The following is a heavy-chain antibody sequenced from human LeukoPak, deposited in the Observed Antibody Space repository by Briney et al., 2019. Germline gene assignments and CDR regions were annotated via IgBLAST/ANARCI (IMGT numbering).Heavy chain of an antibody. CDR3: AKDAITMVRGVITLTHYYYGMDV. CDR1: GFTFSCYA. CDR2: ISGSGGST. J-gene: IGHJ6*02. V-gene: IGHV3-23*01. D-gene: IGHD3-10*01. Sequence: PGGSLRLSCAASGFTFSCYAMSWVRQAPGKGLEWVSAISGSGGSTYYADSVKGRFTISRDNSKNTLYLQMNSLRAEDTAVYYCAKDAITMVRGVITLTHYYYGMDVWGQGTTVTVSS.